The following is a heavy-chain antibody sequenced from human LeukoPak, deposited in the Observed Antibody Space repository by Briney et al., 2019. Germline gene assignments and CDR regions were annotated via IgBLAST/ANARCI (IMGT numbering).Heavy chain of an antibody. CDR3: ARDRGYCSGGSCYRYFDY. D-gene: IGHD2-15*01. V-gene: IGHV4-4*07. J-gene: IGHJ4*02. Sequence: PSETLSLTCTVSGGSISSYYWSWIWQPAGKGLEWIGRIYTSGSTNYNPSLKSRVTMSVDTSKNQFSLKLSSVTAADTAVYYCARDRGYCSGGSCYRYFDYWGQGTLVTVSS. CDR1: GGSISSYY. CDR2: IYTSGST.